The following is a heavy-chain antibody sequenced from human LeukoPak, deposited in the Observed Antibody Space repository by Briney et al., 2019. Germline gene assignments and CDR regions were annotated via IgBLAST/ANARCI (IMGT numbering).Heavy chain of an antibody. CDR1: GYTCTGYY. CDR2: IYPHSGGT. Sequence: ASVKVSCKASGYTCTGYYIHWVRQAPGQGPEWMGWIYPHSGGTNYAQKFQGRVTMTRDTSISTAYMELSRLRSDDTAVYYFARDQVDAGSYFAFFDYWGQGTLVTVSS. V-gene: IGHV1-2*02. J-gene: IGHJ4*02. CDR3: ARDQVDAGSYFAFFDY. D-gene: IGHD1-26*01.